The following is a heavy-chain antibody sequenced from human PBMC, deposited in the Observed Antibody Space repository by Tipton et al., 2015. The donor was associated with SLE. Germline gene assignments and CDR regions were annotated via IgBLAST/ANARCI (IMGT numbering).Heavy chain of an antibody. J-gene: IGHJ5*02. Sequence: LRLSCTVSGGSLSSYYWSWIRQPAGKGLEWIGRIYASGSTEYNPSLKSRVTISVDTSKNQFSLKLSSVTAADTAVYYCARGRSWFDPWGQGTLVTVPS. V-gene: IGHV4-4*07. CDR2: IYASGST. CDR1: GGSLSSYY. CDR3: ARGRSWFDP.